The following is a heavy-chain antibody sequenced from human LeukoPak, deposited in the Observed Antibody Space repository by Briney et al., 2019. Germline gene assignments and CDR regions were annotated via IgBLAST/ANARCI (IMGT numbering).Heavy chain of an antibody. D-gene: IGHD1-26*01. V-gene: IGHV1-18*01. J-gene: IGHJ4*02. Sequence: ASVKVSCTASGYTFTSYGVSWVRQAPGQGLEWMGWISAYNGNTNYAQKLQGRVTMTTDTSTSTAYMELRSLRPDDTAVYYCARGASGSPRGDFDYWGQGTLVTVSS. CDR1: GYTFTSYG. CDR2: ISAYNGNT. CDR3: ARGASGSPRGDFDY.